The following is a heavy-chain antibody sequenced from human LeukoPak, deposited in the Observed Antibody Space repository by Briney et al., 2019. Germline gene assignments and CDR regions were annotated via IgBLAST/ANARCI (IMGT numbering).Heavy chain of an antibody. J-gene: IGHJ4*02. CDR2: ISWNSGSI. CDR3: AKDTRDGVGATLFDY. Sequence: GGSLRLSCAASGFTFDDYAMHWVRQAPEKGLEWVSGISWNSGSIGYADSVKGRFTISRDNAKNSLYLQMNSLRAEDTALYYCAKDTRDGVGATLFDYWGQGTLVTVSS. D-gene: IGHD1-26*01. V-gene: IGHV3-9*01. CDR1: GFTFDDYA.